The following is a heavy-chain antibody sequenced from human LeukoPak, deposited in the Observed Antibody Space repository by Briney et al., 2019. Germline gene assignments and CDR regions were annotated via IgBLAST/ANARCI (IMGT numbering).Heavy chain of an antibody. CDR2: INPNSGGT. V-gene: IGHV1-2*04. CDR3: ARDLGYCTNGVCYTGYYFDY. J-gene: IGHJ4*02. D-gene: IGHD2-8*01. CDR1: GYTFTGYY. Sequence: ASVKVSCKASGYTFTGYYMHWVRQAPGQGLEWMGWINPNSGGTNYAQKFQGWVTMTRDTSISTAYMELSRLRSDDTAVYYCARDLGYCTNGVCYTGYYFDYWGQGTLVTVSS.